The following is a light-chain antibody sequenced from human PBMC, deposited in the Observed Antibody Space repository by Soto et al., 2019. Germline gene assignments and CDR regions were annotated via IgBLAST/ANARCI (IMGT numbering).Light chain of an antibody. Sequence: DVVMTQSPLSLPVTLGQPASISCRSSQSLVYSDGNTYLNWFQQRPGQSPRRLIYQVSNREIGVPDRFSGSGSGTDFTLKISRVEAEDVGVYYCMQATHPWTFGQGTRVEIK. CDR3: MQATHPWT. CDR1: QSLVYSDGNTY. CDR2: QVS. V-gene: IGKV2-30*01. J-gene: IGKJ1*01.